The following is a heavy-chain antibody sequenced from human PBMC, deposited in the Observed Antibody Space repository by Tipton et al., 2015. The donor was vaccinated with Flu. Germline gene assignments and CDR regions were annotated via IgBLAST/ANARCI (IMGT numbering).Heavy chain of an antibody. Sequence: TLSLTCTISGGSINSTTHYWGWVRQLPGRGLEWIATVFHSGLTYYNPSLRSRVSISADTSKNQFSLRMNSVTAADSATYYCARDFYPTSNWFDPWGQGTQVTVSS. J-gene: IGHJ5*02. CDR1: GGSINSTTHY. D-gene: IGHD3-3*01. CDR3: ARDFYPTSNWFDP. CDR2: VFHSGLT. V-gene: IGHV4-39*07.